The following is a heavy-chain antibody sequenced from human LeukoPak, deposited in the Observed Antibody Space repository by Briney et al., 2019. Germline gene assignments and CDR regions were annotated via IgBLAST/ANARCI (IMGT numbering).Heavy chain of an antibody. CDR3: TRDSGTYNWFDP. CDR1: GFTFSGSA. Sequence: GGSLRLSCAASGFTFSGSAIHWVRQSSGKGLEWVGQIDKKDKGYATATAYAASVKGRFTISRDDSINTAYLQMKRLKTEDTALYYCTRDSGTYNWFDPWGQGTLVTVSS. CDR2: IDKKDKGYATAT. J-gene: IGHJ5*02. V-gene: IGHV3-73*01. D-gene: IGHD1-26*01.